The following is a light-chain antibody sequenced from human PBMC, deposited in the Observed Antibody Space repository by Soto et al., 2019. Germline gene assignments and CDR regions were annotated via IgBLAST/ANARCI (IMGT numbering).Light chain of an antibody. J-gene: IGKJ1*01. CDR1: QGINNF. CDR2: SAS. CDR3: QQGFNTPPT. Sequence: DIQMTQSPSSLSASVGYRVTITCRASQGINNFLSWYQKKPGKAPYLLIYSASTLQGGVPSRFSGSGSGTDFTLTISSLQPEDFATYYCQQGFNTPPTFGQGTKVDIK. V-gene: IGKV1-39*01.